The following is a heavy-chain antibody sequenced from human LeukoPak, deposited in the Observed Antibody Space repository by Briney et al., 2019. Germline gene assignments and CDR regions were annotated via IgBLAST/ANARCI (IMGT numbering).Heavy chain of an antibody. CDR1: GFTFSSYG. CDR2: IWYDGSNK. D-gene: IGHD3-16*02. J-gene: IGHJ4*02. CDR3: ARDSGNQYDYVWGSYRTTFFDY. V-gene: IGHV3-33*01. Sequence: GGSLRLSCAASGFTFSSYGMHWVRQAPGKGLEWVAVIWYDGSNKYYADSVKGRFTISRGNSKNTLYLQMNSLRAEDTAVYYCARDSGNQYDYVWGSYRTTFFDYWGQGTLVTVSS.